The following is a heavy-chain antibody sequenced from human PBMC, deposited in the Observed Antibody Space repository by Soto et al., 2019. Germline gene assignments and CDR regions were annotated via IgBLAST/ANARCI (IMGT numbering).Heavy chain of an antibody. CDR3: ARSGHDSGFFYYDY. D-gene: IGHD3-22*01. CDR1: GFSLSSTGVG. J-gene: IGHJ4*02. CDR2: INWDDDK. V-gene: IGHV2-5*02. Sequence: ITLKESGPTLVQVTQTVTLTYAFSGFSLSSTGVGVGWIRQPPGKALEGLALINWDDDKRYNPSLKSRLTITKDTSKNQVVLTMTNMDPVDTATYYCARSGHDSGFFYYDYWGQGTLVTVSS.